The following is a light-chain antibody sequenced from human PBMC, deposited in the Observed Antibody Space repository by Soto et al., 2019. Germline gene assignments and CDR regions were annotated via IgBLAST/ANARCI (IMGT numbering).Light chain of an antibody. V-gene: IGKV1-5*01. J-gene: IGKJ1*01. CDR3: EQDSDYKS. CDR2: DAS. Sequence: DIQMTQSPSTLSASVGDRVTITCRASQNIRNGVAWYQQKPGKAPNLLIYDASSLQSGGPSRFRGSGSGTDFTLTISSVQSDDCANYYCEQDSDYKSFGEGTKVEGK. CDR1: QNIRNG.